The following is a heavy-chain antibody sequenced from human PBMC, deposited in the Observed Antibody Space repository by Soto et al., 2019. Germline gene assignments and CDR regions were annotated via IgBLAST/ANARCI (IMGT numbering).Heavy chain of an antibody. CDR3: TTSNLGVDF. J-gene: IGHJ4*02. V-gene: IGHV3-15*01. CDR1: GLIFSDVW. D-gene: IGHD1-1*01. Sequence: KPWRSLRLSCAASGLIFSDVWMTWVRQAPGKGLEWVGRIKTKPDDGTIDYAAPVRGRFTISRDDSKNTLYLQTTSLTPDDTGVYYCTTSNLGVDFWGPGTLVTVSS. CDR2: IKTKPDDGTI.